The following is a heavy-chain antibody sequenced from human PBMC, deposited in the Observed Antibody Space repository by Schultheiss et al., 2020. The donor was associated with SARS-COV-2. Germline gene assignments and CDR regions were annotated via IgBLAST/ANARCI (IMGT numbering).Heavy chain of an antibody. D-gene: IGHD6-6*01. Sequence: GESLKISCAASGFTFSDHYMDWVRQAPGKGLEWVSYISSSGSTIYYADSVKGRFTISRDNAKNSLYLQMNSLRAEDTAVYYCARNAARLITRAQFDYWGQGTLVTVSS. CDR1: GFTFSDHY. V-gene: IGHV3-11*04. CDR2: ISSSGSTI. J-gene: IGHJ4*02. CDR3: ARNAARLITRAQFDY.